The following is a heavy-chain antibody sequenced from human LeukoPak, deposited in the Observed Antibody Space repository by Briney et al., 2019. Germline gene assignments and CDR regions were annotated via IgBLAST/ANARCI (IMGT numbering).Heavy chain of an antibody. CDR1: GFTFSSFA. CDR3: AKRQGAYCSAGSCFCVDY. J-gene: IGHJ4*02. V-gene: IGHV3-23*01. D-gene: IGHD2-15*01. CDR2: ISGSADST. Sequence: PGGSLRLSCAASGFTFSSFAIIWVRQAPGKGLEWVSAISGSADSTYYADSVKGRFTISRDNSENTVYLQMNSLRVEDTAIYYCAKRQGAYCSAGSCFCVDYWGRGTLVTVSS.